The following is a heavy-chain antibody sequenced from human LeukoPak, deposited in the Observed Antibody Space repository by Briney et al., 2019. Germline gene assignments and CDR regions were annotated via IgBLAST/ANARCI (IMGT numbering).Heavy chain of an antibody. D-gene: IGHD1-26*01. CDR3: ARGGIGGHDFDY. V-gene: IGHV3-7*01. Sequence: GGSLRLSCAASGFTFSSYWMTWVRQAPGKGLEWVANIKQDGSEKYYVDSVKGRFTISRDNSKNTLYLQMGSLRAEDMAVYYCARGGIGGHDFDYWGQGTLVTVSS. J-gene: IGHJ4*02. CDR2: IKQDGSEK. CDR1: GFTFSSYW.